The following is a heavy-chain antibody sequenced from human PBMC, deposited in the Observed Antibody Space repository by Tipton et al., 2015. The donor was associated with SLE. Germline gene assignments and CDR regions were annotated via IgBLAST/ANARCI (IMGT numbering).Heavy chain of an antibody. CDR2: IYHSGST. CDR1: GYSISSGYY. V-gene: IGHV4-38-2*01. CDR3: ARGRNVVVPRRYFDY. D-gene: IGHD2-15*01. Sequence: TLSLTCAVSGYSISSGYYWGWIRQPPGKGLEWVGGIYHSGSTYYNPSLKIRVTMSVDTSKNQFSLKLSSVTAADTAVYYCARGRNVVVPRRYFDYWGQGTLVTVSS. J-gene: IGHJ4*02.